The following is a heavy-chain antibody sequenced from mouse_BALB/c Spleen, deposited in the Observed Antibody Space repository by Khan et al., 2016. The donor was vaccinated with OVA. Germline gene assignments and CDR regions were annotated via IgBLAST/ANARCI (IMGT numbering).Heavy chain of an antibody. CDR2: INSNGGTS. CDR3: ARIYYRYDGGYWYFDV. D-gene: IGHD2-14*01. J-gene: IGHJ1*01. CDR1: GFTFSGYG. V-gene: IGHV5-6-3*01. Sequence: EVELVESGGGLVQPGGSLKLSCAASGFTFSGYGMSWVRQTPDKRLELVATINSNGGTSYYPDSVKGRFTISRDNATNTLHLQMSSLKSEGTAMFYCARIYYRYDGGYWYFDVWGAGATVTVSS.